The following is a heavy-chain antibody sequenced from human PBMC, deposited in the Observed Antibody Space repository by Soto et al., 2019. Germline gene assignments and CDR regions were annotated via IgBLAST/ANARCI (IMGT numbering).Heavy chain of an antibody. CDR1: GGSISSGDYY. CDR2: IYYSGST. D-gene: IGHD1-26*01. CDR3: ARVDLLDSGSYLGPLDY. V-gene: IGHV4-30-4*01. J-gene: IGHJ4*02. Sequence: SETLSLTCTVSGGSISSGDYYWSWIRQPPGKGLEWIGYIYYSGSTYYNPSLKSRVTISVDTSKNQFSLKLSSVTAADTAVYYCARVDLLDSGSYLGPLDYWGQGTLVILSS.